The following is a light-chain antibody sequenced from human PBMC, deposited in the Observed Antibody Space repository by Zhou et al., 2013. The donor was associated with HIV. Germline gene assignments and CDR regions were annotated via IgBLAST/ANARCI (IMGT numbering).Light chain of an antibody. CDR2: DAS. CDR1: QSVGIE. Sequence: EVVLTQSPATLSLSPGERATLSCRASQSVGIELAWYQHKRGQAPSLLIFDASNRASGAPDRFSGRGSGTDFTLTISRLEPEDFAVYYCQQYGSSPPRLTFGGGTKVEIK. V-gene: IGKV3-20*01. CDR3: QQYGSSPPRLT. J-gene: IGKJ4*01.